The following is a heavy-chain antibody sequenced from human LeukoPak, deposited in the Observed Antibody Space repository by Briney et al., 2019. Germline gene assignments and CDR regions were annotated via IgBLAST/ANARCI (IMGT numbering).Heavy chain of an antibody. J-gene: IGHJ6*04. V-gene: IGHV1-46*01. CDR2: INPTGGSA. CDR3: ARHSGMDV. Sequence: ASVKVSCTASGYTFTSYYMHWVRQAPGQGLEWMGIINPTGGSADYAQKFQGRVTMPGDTSTSTAYMELSSLRSEDTAVYYCARHSGMDVWGKGTTVTVSS. CDR1: GYTFTSYY.